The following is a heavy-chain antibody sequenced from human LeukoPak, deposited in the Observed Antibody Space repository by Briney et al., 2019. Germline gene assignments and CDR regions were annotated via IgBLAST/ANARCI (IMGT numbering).Heavy chain of an antibody. CDR3: ARDATCTPDAFDI. V-gene: IGHV1-46*01. CDR2: INPSGGST. CDR1: GGTFSSYA. Sequence: GASVKVSCKASGGTFSSYAISWVRQAPGQGLEWMGIINPSGGSTSYAQKFQGRVTMTRDTSTSTVHMELSSLRSEDTAVYYCARDATCTPDAFDIWGQGTMVTVSS. J-gene: IGHJ3*02.